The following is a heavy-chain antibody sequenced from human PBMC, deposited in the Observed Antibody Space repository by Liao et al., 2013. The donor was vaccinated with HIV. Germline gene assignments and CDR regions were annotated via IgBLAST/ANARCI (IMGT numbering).Heavy chain of an antibody. D-gene: IGHD3-10*01. V-gene: IGHV4-30-2*01. J-gene: IGHJ2*01. CDR3: ARDVIRGVNNYWYFDL. CDR1: GVSISSGGYS. CDR2: MYHSGAT. Sequence: QLRLQESGSGLVKPSQTLSLTCAVSGVSISSGGYSWSWIRQPPGKGLEWIGYMYHSGATYYNPSLKSRVTISVDSFTNQFSLKLSSVTAADTAVYYCARDVIRGVNNYWYFDLWGRGTLVTVSS.